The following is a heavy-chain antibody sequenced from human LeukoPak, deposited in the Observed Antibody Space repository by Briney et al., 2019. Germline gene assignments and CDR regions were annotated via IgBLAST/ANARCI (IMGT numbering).Heavy chain of an antibody. CDR1: GFTFSGYG. CDR3: AKDTTGGWSGYFDS. J-gene: IGHJ4*02. D-gene: IGHD6-19*01. CDR2: ILHDGSAE. Sequence: GGALRISCAASGFTFSGYGIHWVRPAPGKGLEWVAVILHDGSAEFYVDSVKGRFRISRDDSKNTVYLQMNSLTAEDTARYYCAKDTTGGWSGYFDSWGQGTLVTVSS. V-gene: IGHV3-33*06.